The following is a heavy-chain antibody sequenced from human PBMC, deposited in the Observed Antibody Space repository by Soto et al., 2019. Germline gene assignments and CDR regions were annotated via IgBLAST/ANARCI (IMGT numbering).Heavy chain of an antibody. J-gene: IGHJ6*02. CDR3: ARSEEDSDYYYYGMDV. CDR2: TFYRSRWYS. CDR1: GDTVSSNSVA. Sequence: SQTLSLTCVGSGDTVSSNSVAWNWVRQSPSRGLEWLGRTFYRSRWYSDYAVSVRSRIDINADTSKNQVSLQLNSVTPEDTAVYYCARSEEDSDYYYYGMDVWGQGTTVTVSS. D-gene: IGHD2-15*01. V-gene: IGHV6-1*01.